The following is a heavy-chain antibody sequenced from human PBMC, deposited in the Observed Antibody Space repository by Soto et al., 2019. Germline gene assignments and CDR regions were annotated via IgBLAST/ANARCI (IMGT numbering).Heavy chain of an antibody. D-gene: IGHD3-22*01. CDR3: AKDMGGGDSSGYYYVFGFGAFDI. Sequence: HPGGSLRLSCAASGFTFDDYAMHWVRQAPGKGLEWVSGISWNSGSIGYADSVKGRFTISRDNAKNSLYLQMNSLRAEDTALYYCAKDMGGGDSSGYYYVFGFGAFDIWGQGTMVTVSS. CDR2: ISWNSGSI. J-gene: IGHJ3*02. CDR1: GFTFDDYA. V-gene: IGHV3-9*01.